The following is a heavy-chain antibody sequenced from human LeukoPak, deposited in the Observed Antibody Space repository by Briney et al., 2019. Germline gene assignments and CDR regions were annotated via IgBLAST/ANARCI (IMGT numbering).Heavy chain of an antibody. CDR2: ISSSSSYI. J-gene: IGHJ4*02. Sequence: GGSLRLSCAASGFTFSSYSMNWVRQAPGKGLEWVSSISSSSSYIYYADSVKGRFTISRDNAKNSLYLQMNSLRAEDTAVYYCARDDYVWRSYLFDYWGQGTLVTVSS. CDR3: ARDDYVWRSYLFDY. D-gene: IGHD3-16*02. CDR1: GFTFSSYS. V-gene: IGHV3-21*01.